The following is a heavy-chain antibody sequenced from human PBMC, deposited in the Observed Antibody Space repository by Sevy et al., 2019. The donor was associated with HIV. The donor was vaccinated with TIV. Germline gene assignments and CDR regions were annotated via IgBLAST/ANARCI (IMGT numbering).Heavy chain of an antibody. D-gene: IGHD2-2*02. CDR2: ISSSSSYI. V-gene: IGHV3-21*01. CDR3: ARDGLLGYCSSTSCYMPGGPYYYGMDV. CDR1: GFTFSSYS. J-gene: IGHJ6*02. Sequence: GGSLRLSCAASGFTFSSYSMNWVRQAPGKGLEWVSSISSSSSYIYYADSVKGRFTISRDNAKNSLYLQMNSLRAEDTAVYYCARDGLLGYCSSTSCYMPGGPYYYGMDVWGQGTTVTVSS.